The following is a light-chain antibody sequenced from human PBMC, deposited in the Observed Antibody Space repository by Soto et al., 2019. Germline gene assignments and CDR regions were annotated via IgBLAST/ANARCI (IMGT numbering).Light chain of an antibody. CDR2: DVS. V-gene: IGLV2-14*01. J-gene: IGLJ2*01. Sequence: QSALTQPASVSGSPGQSIAISCTGTSSDVGGYNYVSWYQQHPGKAPKLMIYDVSNRPSGVSDRFSGSKSGNTASLPISGLQAEDEADYYCSSYRTSSTAVLFGGGTKLTVL. CDR1: SSDVGGYNY. CDR3: SSYRTSSTAVL.